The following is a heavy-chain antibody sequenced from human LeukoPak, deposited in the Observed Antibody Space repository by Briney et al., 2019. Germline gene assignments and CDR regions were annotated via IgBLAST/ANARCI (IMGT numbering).Heavy chain of an antibody. D-gene: IGHD3-22*01. J-gene: IGHJ4*02. CDR1: GGSFSGYY. CDR2: INHSGST. V-gene: IGHV4-34*01. Sequence: SETLSLTCAVYGGSFSGYYWSWIRQPPGKGLGWIGEINHSGSTNYNPSLKSRVTISVDTSKNQFSLKLSSVTAADTAVYYCARAHIHYYDSSGYPGTPLPDYWGQGTLVTVSS. CDR3: ARAHIHYYDSSGYPGTPLPDY.